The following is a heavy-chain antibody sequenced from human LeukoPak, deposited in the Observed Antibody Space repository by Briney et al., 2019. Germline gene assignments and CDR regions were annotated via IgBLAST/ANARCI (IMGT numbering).Heavy chain of an antibody. V-gene: IGHV5-51*01. CDR3: ARHQYSGTFYNAFDI. D-gene: IGHD1-26*01. Sequence: GESLMISCKGSGLTNYWIAWVRQMPGKGLECMGVIYPGESHTRYSPSFQGQVTISADKSINTAYLQWSSLKASDTAMYYCARHQYSGTFYNAFDIWGQGTMVIVSS. CDR2: IYPGESHT. J-gene: IGHJ3*02. CDR1: GLTNYW.